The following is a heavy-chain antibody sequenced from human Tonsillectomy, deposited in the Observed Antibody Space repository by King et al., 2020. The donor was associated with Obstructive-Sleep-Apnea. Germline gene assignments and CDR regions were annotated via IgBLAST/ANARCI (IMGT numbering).Heavy chain of an antibody. V-gene: IGHV3-23*04. CDR3: AKWGYQDDYFDY. D-gene: IGHD2-15*01. CDR2: ISGSGGST. CDR1: GFTFSSYA. J-gene: IGHJ4*02. Sequence: VQLVESGGGLVQPGGSLRLSCAASGFTFSSYAMSWVRQAPGKGLEWVSAISGSGGSTYYAYSVKGRFTISRDNSKNTLYLQMNSLTAEDTAVYYCAKWGYQDDYFDYWGQGTLVTVSP.